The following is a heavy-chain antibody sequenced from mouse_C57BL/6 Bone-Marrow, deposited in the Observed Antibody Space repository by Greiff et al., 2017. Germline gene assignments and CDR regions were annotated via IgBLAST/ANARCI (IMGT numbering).Heavy chain of an antibody. CDR2: FHPYNDDT. V-gene: IGHV1-47*01. J-gene: IGHJ3*01. Sequence: QVQPKESGAELVKPGASVKMSCKASGYTFTTYPIEWMKQNHGKSLEWIGNFHPYNDDTKYNEKFKGKATLTVEKSSSTVYLELSRLTSDDSAVYYCARHYDYDPAWFAYWGQGTLVTVSA. D-gene: IGHD2-4*01. CDR1: GYTFTTYP. CDR3: ARHYDYDPAWFAY.